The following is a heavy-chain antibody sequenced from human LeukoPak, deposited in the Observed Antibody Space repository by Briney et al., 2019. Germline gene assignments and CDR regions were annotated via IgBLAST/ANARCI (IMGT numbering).Heavy chain of an antibody. J-gene: IGHJ4*02. CDR2: INPNSGGT. CDR3: ATDGYYYGSGSYQVD. CDR1: GYTFTGYY. Sequence: GASVKVSCKASGYTFTGYYMHWVRQAPGQGLEWMGWINPNSGGTNYAQKFQGRVTMTRDTSISTAYMELSRLRSDDTAVYYCATDGYYYGSGSYQVDWGQGTLVTVSS. V-gene: IGHV1-2*02. D-gene: IGHD3-10*01.